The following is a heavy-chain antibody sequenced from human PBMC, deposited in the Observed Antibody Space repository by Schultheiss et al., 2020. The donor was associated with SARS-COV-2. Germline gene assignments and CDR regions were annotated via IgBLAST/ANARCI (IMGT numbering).Heavy chain of an antibody. D-gene: IGHD3-22*01. Sequence: GALRLSCAASGFTFSSYSMNWVRQAPGKGLEWVSVIYSGGSTYYADSVKGRFTISRDNAKNSLYLQMNSLRAEDTAVYYCARDRVPYYYDSSGWYAFDIWGQGTMVTVSS. J-gene: IGHJ3*02. CDR2: IYSGGST. CDR1: GFTFSSYS. V-gene: IGHV3-21*01. CDR3: ARDRVPYYYDSSGWYAFDI.